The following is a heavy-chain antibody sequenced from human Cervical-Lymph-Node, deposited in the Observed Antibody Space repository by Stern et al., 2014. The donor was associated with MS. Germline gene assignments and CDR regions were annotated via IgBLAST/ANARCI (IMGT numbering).Heavy chain of an antibody. CDR3: ARVKYGDHDS. V-gene: IGHV3-7*04. J-gene: IGHJ5*01. CDR2: IKHDGSRE. D-gene: IGHD4-17*01. Sequence: EVQMVESGGGLVQPGGSLRLSCAASGFTFTSYWMSWVRQAPGKGLEWVTNIKHDGSREYYVDSVKGRFTISRDNAKNSLYLQMNSLRAEDTAVYYCARVKYGDHDSWGQGTLVTVSS. CDR1: GFTFTSYW.